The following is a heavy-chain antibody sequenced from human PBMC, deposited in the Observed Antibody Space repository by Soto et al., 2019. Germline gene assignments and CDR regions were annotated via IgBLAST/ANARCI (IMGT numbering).Heavy chain of an antibody. D-gene: IGHD3-9*01. CDR2: IYPGDSDT. CDR3: ARQARYFDWLLFFDY. J-gene: IGHJ4*02. CDR1: GYSFTSYW. V-gene: IGHV5-51*01. Sequence: GESLKISCKGSGYSFTSYWIGWVRQMPGKGLEWMGIIYPGDSDTRYSPSFQGQVTISADKSISTAYPQWSSLKASDTAMYYCARQARYFDWLLFFDYWGQGTLVTVSS.